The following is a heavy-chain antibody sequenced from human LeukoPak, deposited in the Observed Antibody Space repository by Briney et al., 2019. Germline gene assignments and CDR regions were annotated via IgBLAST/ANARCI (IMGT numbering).Heavy chain of an antibody. V-gene: IGHV4-59*12. D-gene: IGHD6-13*01. Sequence: SETLSLTCTVSGGSISNYYWSWIRQPPGKGLEWIGYIYYSGTTNYNPSLKSRVTISVDTSKNQFSLKLSSVTAADTAVYYCARGRQQQLVYFDYWGQGTLVTVSS. CDR2: IYYSGTT. CDR3: ARGRQQQLVYFDY. CDR1: GGSISNYY. J-gene: IGHJ4*02.